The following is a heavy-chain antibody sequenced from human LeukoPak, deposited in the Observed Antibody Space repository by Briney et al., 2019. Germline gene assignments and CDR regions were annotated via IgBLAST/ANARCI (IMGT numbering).Heavy chain of an antibody. CDR1: GSTVSNNY. CDR3: ARDLYDTAGYYYPFDC. D-gene: IGHD3-22*01. Sequence: GGSLRLSCAASGSTVSNNYMSWVRQAPGKGLEWVSVIYSGGSTYYADSVKGRFTISRDNSKNTLYLQMNSLRAEDTAVYYCARDLYDTAGYYYPFDCWGQGTLVTVPS. J-gene: IGHJ4*02. CDR2: IYSGGST. V-gene: IGHV3-53*01.